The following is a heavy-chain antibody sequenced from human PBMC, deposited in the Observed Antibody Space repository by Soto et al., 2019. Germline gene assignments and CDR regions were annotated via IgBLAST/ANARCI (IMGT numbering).Heavy chain of an antibody. Sequence: EVQLVESGGGLVQPGGSLRLSCAASGFTFSSYSMNWVRQAPGKGLEWVSYISSSSSTIYYADSVKGRFTISRDNAKNSLYLQMNSLRAEDTAVYYCARGRKSIAAAGHPPDYWGQGTLVTVSS. CDR1: GFTFSSYS. V-gene: IGHV3-48*01. CDR2: ISSSSSTI. CDR3: ARGRKSIAAAGHPPDY. J-gene: IGHJ4*02. D-gene: IGHD6-13*01.